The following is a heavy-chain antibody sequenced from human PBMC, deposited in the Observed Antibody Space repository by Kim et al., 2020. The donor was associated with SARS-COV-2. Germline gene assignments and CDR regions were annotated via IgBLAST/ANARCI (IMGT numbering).Heavy chain of an antibody. CDR1: GFAFSTYA. Sequence: GGSLRLSCAASGFAFSTYAMGWVRQAPGKGLEWVSSISVTGSDMDYADSVRGRFTISRDIGKTTLYLQMNSLRAEDTALYYCAKDIWDDSDMDGWGQGTT. J-gene: IGHJ6*01. V-gene: IGHV3-23*01. D-gene: IGHD1-1*01. CDR3: AKDIWDDSDMDG. CDR2: ISVTGSDM.